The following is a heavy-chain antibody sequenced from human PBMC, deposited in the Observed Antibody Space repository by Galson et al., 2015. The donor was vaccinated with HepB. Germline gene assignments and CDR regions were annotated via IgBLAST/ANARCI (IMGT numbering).Heavy chain of an antibody. V-gene: IGHV1-3*01. CDR3: ARDRYSSSWNYFDY. Sequence: SVKVSCKASGYTFTGYYMHWVRQAPGQRLEWMGWINAGNGNTKYSQKFQGRVTITRDTSASTAYMELSSLRSEDTAVYYCARDRYSSSWNYFDYWGQGTLVTVSS. CDR1: GYTFTGYY. D-gene: IGHD6-13*01. CDR2: INAGNGNT. J-gene: IGHJ4*02.